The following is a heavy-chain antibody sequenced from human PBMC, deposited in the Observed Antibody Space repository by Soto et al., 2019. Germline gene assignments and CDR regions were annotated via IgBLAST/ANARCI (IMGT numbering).Heavy chain of an antibody. Sequence: EVQLLESGGGLVQPGGSLRLSCAASGFTFSSYAMSWVRQAPGKGLEWVSSVSGSSGSKSYADSVKGRFTISRDNSKSTVYSQINSLRAEDTAVYFCAKDWCSGTTCYCLENWGQGTLVTVSS. D-gene: IGHD1-7*01. CDR3: AKDWCSGTTCYCLEN. J-gene: IGHJ4*02. CDR2: VSGSSGSK. CDR1: GFTFSSYA. V-gene: IGHV3-23*01.